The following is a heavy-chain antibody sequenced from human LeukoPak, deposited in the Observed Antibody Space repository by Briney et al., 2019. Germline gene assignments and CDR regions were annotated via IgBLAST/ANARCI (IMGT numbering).Heavy chain of an antibody. J-gene: IGHJ4*02. CDR3: ARDKYSYGPNYFDY. Sequence: ALVKVSCKASGYTFTGYYMHWVRQAPGQGLEWMGRINPNSGGTNYAQKFQGRVTMTRDTSISTAYMELSRLRSDDTAVYYCARDKYSYGPNYFDYWGQGTLVTVSS. V-gene: IGHV1-2*06. D-gene: IGHD5-18*01. CDR1: GYTFTGYY. CDR2: INPNSGGT.